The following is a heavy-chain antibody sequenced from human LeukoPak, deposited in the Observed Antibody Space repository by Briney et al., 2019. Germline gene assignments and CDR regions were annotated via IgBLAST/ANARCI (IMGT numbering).Heavy chain of an antibody. CDR2: IIPIFGTA. J-gene: IGHJ4*02. CDR1: GGTFSSYA. V-gene: IGHV1-69*06. CDR3: ARDPGDCSSTSCDY. Sequence: SVKVSCKASGGTFSSYAISWVRQAPGQGPEWMGGIIPIFGTANYAQKFQGRVTITADKSTSTAYMELSSLRSEDTAVYYCARDPGDCSSTSCDYWGQGTLVTVSS. D-gene: IGHD2-2*01.